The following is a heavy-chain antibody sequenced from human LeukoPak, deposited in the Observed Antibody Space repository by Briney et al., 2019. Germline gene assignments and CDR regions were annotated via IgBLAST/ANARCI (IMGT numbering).Heavy chain of an antibody. D-gene: IGHD3-9*01. V-gene: IGHV3-53*01. CDR3: ARGTVIITDAFDI. Sequence: PGGSLRLSCAASGFTVSSNYMSWVRQAPGKGLEWDSVIYSGGSTYYADSVKGRFTISRDNSKNTLYLQMNSLRAEDTAVYYCARGTVIITDAFDIWGQGTMVTVSS. CDR2: IYSGGST. CDR1: GFTVSSNY. J-gene: IGHJ3*02.